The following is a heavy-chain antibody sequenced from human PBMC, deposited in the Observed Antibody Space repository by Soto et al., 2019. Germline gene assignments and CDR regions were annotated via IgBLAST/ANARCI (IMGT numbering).Heavy chain of an antibody. D-gene: IGHD3-22*01. V-gene: IGHV1-3*01. CDR2: INAGNGNT. CDR3: AGTSIVVVFPDC. J-gene: IGHJ4*02. CDR1: GYTFTSYA. Sequence: QVPLVQSGAEVKKPGASVKVSCKASGYTFTSYAMHWVRQAPGQRLEWMGWINAGNGNTKYSQKFQGRVTITRDTSASTAYMELSSLTSEDTAVHYCAGTSIVVVFPDCWGQGTLVTVSS.